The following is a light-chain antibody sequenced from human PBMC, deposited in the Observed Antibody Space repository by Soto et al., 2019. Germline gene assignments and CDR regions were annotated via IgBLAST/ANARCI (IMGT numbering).Light chain of an antibody. V-gene: IGLV1-44*01. CDR2: TNT. Sequence: QYVLTQPPSASGTPGQRVTISCSGRSSNIGSNTVNWYQQLPGAAPKLLIYTNTQRPSGVPDRFSGSKSGTSASLAISGLQSEDEADYYCAAWDDSLSGVVFGGGTKVTVL. CDR1: SSNIGSNT. J-gene: IGLJ3*02. CDR3: AAWDDSLSGVV.